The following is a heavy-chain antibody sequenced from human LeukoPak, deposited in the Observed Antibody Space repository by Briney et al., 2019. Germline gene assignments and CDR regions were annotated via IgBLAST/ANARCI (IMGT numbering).Heavy chain of an antibody. J-gene: IGHJ4*02. CDR3: ARGYSKIDY. D-gene: IGHD5-18*01. CDR2: ISSSSTI. V-gene: IGHV3-48*01. Sequence: GGSLRLSCAASGFTFSSYSMNWVRQAPGKGLEWVSYISSSSTIYYADSVKGRFTISRDNAKNSLYLQMNSLRAEDTAVYYCARGYSKIDYWGQGTLVTVSS. CDR1: GFTFSSYS.